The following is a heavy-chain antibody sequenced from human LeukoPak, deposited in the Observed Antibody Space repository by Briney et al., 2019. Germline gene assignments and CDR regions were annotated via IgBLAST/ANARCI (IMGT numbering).Heavy chain of an antibody. V-gene: IGHV3-30*18. CDR1: GFTFSSYG. D-gene: IGHD3-10*01. CDR3: AKGAGFGEFYYYYGMDV. Sequence: GGSLRLSCAASGFTFSSYGMHWVRQAPGKGLEWVAVISYDGSNKYYADSVKGRFTISRDNSKNTLYLQMNSLRAEDTAVYYCAKGAGFGEFYYYYGMDVWGKGTTVTVSS. CDR2: ISYDGSNK. J-gene: IGHJ6*04.